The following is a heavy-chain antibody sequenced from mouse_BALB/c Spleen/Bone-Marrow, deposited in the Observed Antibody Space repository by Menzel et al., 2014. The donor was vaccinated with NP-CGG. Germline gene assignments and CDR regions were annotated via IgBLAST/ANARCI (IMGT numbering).Heavy chain of an antibody. CDR2: IDPYNGGT. J-gene: IGHJ3*01. CDR1: GYAFTSYN. Sequence: EVKLMESGPEQVKPGASVKVSCKASGYAFTSYNMYWVKQSHGKSLEWIGCIDPYNGGTSYNQKFKGKATLTVDKSSSTAYMHLNSLTSEDSAVYYCARIGIGNIGGAYWGQGTLVTVSA. CDR3: ARIGIGNIGGAY. V-gene: IGHV1S135*01. D-gene: IGHD4-1*01.